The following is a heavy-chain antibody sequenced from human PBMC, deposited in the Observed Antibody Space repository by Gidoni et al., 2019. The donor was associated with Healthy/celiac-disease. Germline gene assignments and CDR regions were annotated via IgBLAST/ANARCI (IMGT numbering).Heavy chain of an antibody. CDR1: GVRVSTHSAA. D-gene: IGHD6-13*01. V-gene: IGHV6-1*01. J-gene: IGHJ5*02. Sequence: QVQLQQPGPGPDNPPQTLSPSSAISGVRVSTHSAAWNWIRQSPSIGLEWLGRTYYRSKWYNDYAVSVKSRITINPDTSKNQFSLQLNSVTPEDTAVYYCARDRVGYSSSRYYNWFDPWGQGTLVTVSS. CDR3: ARDRVGYSSSRYYNWFDP. CDR2: TYYRSKWYN.